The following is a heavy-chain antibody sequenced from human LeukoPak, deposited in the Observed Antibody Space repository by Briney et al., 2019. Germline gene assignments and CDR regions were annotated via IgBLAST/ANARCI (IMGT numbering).Heavy chain of an antibody. J-gene: IGHJ4*02. CDR2: ISSSSSYI. D-gene: IGHD6-25*01. CDR3: ARARAAMAVPWNY. CDR1: GFTFSSYS. V-gene: IGHV3-21*01. Sequence: PGGSLRLSCAASGFTFSSYSMNWVRQASGKGLEWVSSISSSSSYIYYADSVKGRFTISRDNAKNSLYLQMNSLRAEDTAVYYCARARAAMAVPWNYWGQGTLVTVSS.